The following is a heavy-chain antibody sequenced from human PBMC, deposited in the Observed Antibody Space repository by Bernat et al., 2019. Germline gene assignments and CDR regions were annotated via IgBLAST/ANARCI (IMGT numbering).Heavy chain of an antibody. CDR1: GYTFTSYG. CDR2: SSAYNGNT. V-gene: IGHV1-18*01. J-gene: IGHJ6*02. D-gene: IGHD3-10*01. Sequence: QVQLVQSGAEVKKPGASVKVSCKASGYTFTSYGISWVRQAPGQGLEWMGWSSAYNGNTNYAQKLQGRVTMTTDTSTSTAYMELRSLRSDDTAVYYCARVGTYYYGSGSYSSSGYYYGMDVWGQGTTVTVSS. CDR3: ARVGTYYYGSGSYSSSGYYYGMDV.